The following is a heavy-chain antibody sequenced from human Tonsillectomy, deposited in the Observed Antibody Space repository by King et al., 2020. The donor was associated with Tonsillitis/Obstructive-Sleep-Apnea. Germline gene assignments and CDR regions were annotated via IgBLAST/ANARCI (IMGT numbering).Heavy chain of an antibody. CDR1: GGSFSDSY. V-gene: IGHV4-34*01. Sequence: VQLQQWGAGLLKPSETLSLTCGVYGGSFSDSYWGWIRQSPGKGLEWLGEINHSGSTTYNPSLKSRVTISIDTSKNQFSLRLRSVTAADPAVYYCARVPTVTDYWGQGTLVTVSS. J-gene: IGHJ4*02. CDR3: ARVPTVTDY. CDR2: INHSGST. D-gene: IGHD4-11*01.